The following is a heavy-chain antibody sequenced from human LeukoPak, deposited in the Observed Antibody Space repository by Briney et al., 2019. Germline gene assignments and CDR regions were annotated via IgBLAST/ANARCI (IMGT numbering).Heavy chain of an antibody. CDR1: GDSVSSKNGA. V-gene: IGHV6-1*01. J-gene: IGHJ4*02. CDR2: TYYRSEWYD. Sequence: SQTLSITCAISGDSVSSKNGAWNWIRQSPSRGLEWLGRTYYRSEWYDDYAESLKGRITISPDTSKNQFSLQLNSVTPEDTAVYYCARDVGTSGWYTFVYWGQGTLVTVSS. CDR3: ARDVGTSGWYTFVY. D-gene: IGHD6-19*01.